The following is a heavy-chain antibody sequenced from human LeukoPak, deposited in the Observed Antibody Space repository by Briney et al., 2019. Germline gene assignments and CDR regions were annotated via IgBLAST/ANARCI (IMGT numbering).Heavy chain of an antibody. Sequence: GRSLRLSCAVSGFTFSSYGMHWVRQAPGKGLEWVAVIWYDGSNKYYADSVKGRFTISRDNSKNTLYLQVNSLRAEDTAVYYCTRIPTSISSWYYFDYWGQGTLVTVSS. D-gene: IGHD6-13*01. CDR3: TRIPTSISSWYYFDY. V-gene: IGHV3-33*01. J-gene: IGHJ4*02. CDR1: GFTFSSYG. CDR2: IWYDGSNK.